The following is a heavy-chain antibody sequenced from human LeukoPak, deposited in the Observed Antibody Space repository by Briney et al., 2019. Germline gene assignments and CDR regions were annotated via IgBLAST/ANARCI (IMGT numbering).Heavy chain of an antibody. CDR3: VKDRRYCSSTSCYGPHFDY. D-gene: IGHD2-2*01. J-gene: IGHJ4*02. Sequence: GGSLRLSCSASGFTFSSYAMHWVRQAPGKGLEYVSAISSNGGSTYHADSVKGRFTISRDNSKNPLYLQMSSLRAEDTAVYYCVKDRRYCSSTSCYGPHFDYSGQATLVTLSS. CDR2: ISSNGGST. V-gene: IGHV3-64D*06. CDR1: GFTFSSYA.